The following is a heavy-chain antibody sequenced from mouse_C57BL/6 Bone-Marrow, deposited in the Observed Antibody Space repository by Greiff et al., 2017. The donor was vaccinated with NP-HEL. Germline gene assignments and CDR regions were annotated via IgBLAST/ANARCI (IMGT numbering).Heavy chain of an antibody. CDR2: ISSGGSYN. CDR1: GFTFSSYG. D-gene: IGHD2-1*01. Sequence: EVKLVESGGDLVKPGGSLKLSCAASGFTFSSYGMSWVRQTPDKRLEWVATISSGGSYNYYPDSVKGRFTLSRDNAKNTLYLQMSSLKSEDTAMYYCASLIYYGNPYWYFDVWGTGTTVTVSS. J-gene: IGHJ1*03. V-gene: IGHV5-6*02. CDR3: ASLIYYGNPYWYFDV.